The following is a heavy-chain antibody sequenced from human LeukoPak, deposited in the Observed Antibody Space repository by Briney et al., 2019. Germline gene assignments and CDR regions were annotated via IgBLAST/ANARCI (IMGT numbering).Heavy chain of an antibody. D-gene: IGHD5-18*01. CDR3: ARDRGVDVDTGKVDYYGMDV. CDR1: EFTFSSYS. J-gene: IGHJ6*02. V-gene: IGHV3-21*01. Sequence: GGSLRLSCAASEFTFSSYSMNWVRQAPGKGLEWVSSISSSSSYIYYADSVKGRFTISRDNAKNSLYLQMNSLRAEDTAVYYCARDRGVDVDTGKVDYYGMDVWGQGTTVTVSS. CDR2: ISSSSSYI.